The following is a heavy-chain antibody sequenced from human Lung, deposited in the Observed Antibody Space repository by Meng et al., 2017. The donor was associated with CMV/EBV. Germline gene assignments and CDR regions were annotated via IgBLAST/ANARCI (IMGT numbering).Heavy chain of an antibody. D-gene: IGHD3-3*01. V-gene: IGHV1-18*01. Sequence: ASVKVSXKASGYTFTSYGISWVRQAPGQGLEWMGWISAYNGNTNYAQKLQGRVTMTTDTSTSTAYMELRSLRSDDTAVYYYARDPIRVLRFLEWNYYYYGMDVWGQGTTVTVSS. CDR3: ARDPIRVLRFLEWNYYYYGMDV. CDR2: ISAYNGNT. J-gene: IGHJ6*02. CDR1: GYTFTSYG.